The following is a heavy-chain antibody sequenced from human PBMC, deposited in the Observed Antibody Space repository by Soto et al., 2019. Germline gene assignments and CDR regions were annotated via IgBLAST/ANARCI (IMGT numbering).Heavy chain of an antibody. CDR3: ARDETDGCSGGSCYSGYYYYGMDV. D-gene: IGHD2-15*01. Sequence: GGSLRLSCSASGFTFSDYYMSWIRQAPGKGLEWVSYISSSGSTIYYADSVKGRFTISRDNAKNSLYLQMNSLRAEDTAVYYCARDETDGCSGGSCYSGYYYYGMDVWGQRTTVTVSS. CDR1: GFTFSDYY. J-gene: IGHJ6*02. CDR2: ISSSGSTI. V-gene: IGHV3-11*01.